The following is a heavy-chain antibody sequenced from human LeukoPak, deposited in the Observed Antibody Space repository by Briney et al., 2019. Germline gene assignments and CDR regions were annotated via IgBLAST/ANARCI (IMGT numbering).Heavy chain of an antibody. CDR3: ARSRHYCSGGSCYYYYYMDV. CDR1: GFTFSSYG. V-gene: IGHV3-23*01. J-gene: IGHJ6*03. CDR2: ISGSGGST. Sequence: QTGGSLRLSCAASGFTFSSYGMSWVRQAPGKGLEWVSAISGSGGSTYYADSVKGRFTISRDNSKNTLYLQMNSLRAEDTAVYYCARSRHYCSGGSCYYYYYMDVWGKGTTVTVSS. D-gene: IGHD2-15*01.